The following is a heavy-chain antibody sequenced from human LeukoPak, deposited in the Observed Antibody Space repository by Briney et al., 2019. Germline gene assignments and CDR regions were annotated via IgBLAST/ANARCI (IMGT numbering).Heavy chain of an antibody. Sequence: PSETLSLTCAVYGGSLSGYYWSWIRQAPGRGLEWIGEINHSGSTNYNPSLKSRVTISVDTSKNQFSLKLSSVTAADTAVYYCANFGDWFDPWGQGTLVTVSS. CDR3: ANFGDWFDP. CDR2: INHSGST. J-gene: IGHJ5*02. CDR1: GGSLSGYY. V-gene: IGHV4-34*01. D-gene: IGHD2-21*01.